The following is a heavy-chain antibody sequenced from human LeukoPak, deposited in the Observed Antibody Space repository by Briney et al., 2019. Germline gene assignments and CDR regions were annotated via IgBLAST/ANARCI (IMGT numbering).Heavy chain of an antibody. CDR1: GFTFSSYA. Sequence: PGGSLRLSCAASGFTFSSYAMSWVRQASGKGLEWVSAISGSGGSTYYADSVKGRFTISRDNSKNTLYLQMNSLRAEDTAVYYCAKSLFYYDILTGYQHPTDAFDIWGQGTMVTVSS. V-gene: IGHV3-23*01. CDR3: AKSLFYYDILTGYQHPTDAFDI. D-gene: IGHD3-9*01. J-gene: IGHJ3*02. CDR2: ISGSGGST.